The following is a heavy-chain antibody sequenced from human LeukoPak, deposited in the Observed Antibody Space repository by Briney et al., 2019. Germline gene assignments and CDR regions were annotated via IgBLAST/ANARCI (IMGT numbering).Heavy chain of an antibody. Sequence: GGSLRLSCAASGFTVSSYYMSWVRQAPGKGLEWVSILYSAGSTYYADSVKGRFTISGDNSRNTLYLQMNSLRVDDTAVYYCASGGMGARKFYSDPFHYWGQGTLVTVSS. J-gene: IGHJ4*02. V-gene: IGHV3-53*01. CDR2: LYSAGST. CDR3: ASGGMGARKFYSDPFHY. D-gene: IGHD2-15*01. CDR1: GFTVSSYY.